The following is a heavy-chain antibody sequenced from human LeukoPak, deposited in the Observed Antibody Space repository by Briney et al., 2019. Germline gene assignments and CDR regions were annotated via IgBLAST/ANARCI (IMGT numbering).Heavy chain of an antibody. D-gene: IGHD6-13*01. CDR2: INHSGST. J-gene: IGHJ4*02. CDR3: ARGSSNFDY. V-gene: IGHV4-34*01. Sequence: SETLSLTCAVYGGSFSGYYWSWIRQPPGKGLEWIGEINHSGSTNYNPSLKSRVTISVDTSKNQFSLKLSSVTAADTAVYYCARGSSNFDYWGQGTLVTVSS. CDR1: GGSFSGYY.